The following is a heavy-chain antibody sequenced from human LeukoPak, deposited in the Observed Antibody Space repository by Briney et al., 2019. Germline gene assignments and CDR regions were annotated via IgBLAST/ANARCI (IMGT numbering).Heavy chain of an antibody. J-gene: IGHJ3*02. CDR2: INPNSGGT. V-gene: IGHV1-2*02. Sequence: GASVKVSCKASGYTFTGYYMHWVRQPPGQGLEWMGWINPNSGGTNYAQKFQGRVTMTRDTSISTAYMELSRLRSDDTAVYYCARAGTGAAAAGTGTSFDIWGQGTMVTVSS. CDR1: GYTFTGYY. CDR3: ARAGTGAAAAGTGTSFDI. D-gene: IGHD6-13*01.